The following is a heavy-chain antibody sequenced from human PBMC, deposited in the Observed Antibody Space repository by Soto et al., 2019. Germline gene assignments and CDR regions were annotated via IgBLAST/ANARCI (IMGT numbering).Heavy chain of an antibody. CDR1: GYTFTSYD. V-gene: IGHV1-69*05. CDR2: IIPIFGTA. CDR3: ARHPGGRGYYYGMDV. Sequence: SVKVSCKASGYTFTSYDINWVRQAPGQGLEWMGGIIPIFGTANYAQKFQGRVTITTDESTSTAYMELSSLRSEDTAVYYCARHPGGRGYYYGMDVWGQGTTVTVSS. D-gene: IGHD2-15*01. J-gene: IGHJ6*02.